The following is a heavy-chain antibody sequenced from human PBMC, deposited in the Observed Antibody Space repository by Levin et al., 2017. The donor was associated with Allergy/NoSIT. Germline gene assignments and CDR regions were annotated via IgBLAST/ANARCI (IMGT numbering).Heavy chain of an antibody. CDR2: IYPSGRT. D-gene: IGHD4-17*01. Sequence: GGSLRLSCVGSGFTFSNYDMSWVRQVPGKGLEWVSSIYPSGRTFYADSVKGRFTISRDDSKSTLYLQMDSLTAADTAVYYCARAMSTVTTIFSPWGQGTLVTVSS. CDR3: ARAMSTVTTIFSP. J-gene: IGHJ4*02. CDR1: GFTFSNYD. V-gene: IGHV3-23*01.